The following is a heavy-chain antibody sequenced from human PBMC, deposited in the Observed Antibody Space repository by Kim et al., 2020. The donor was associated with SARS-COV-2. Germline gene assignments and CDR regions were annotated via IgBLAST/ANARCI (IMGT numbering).Heavy chain of an antibody. V-gene: IGHV3-11*01. J-gene: IGHJ6*02. CDR3: ARDAYDSSGYGSLQVYYYYYYGMDV. Sequence: GGSLRLSCAASGFTFSDYYMSWIRQAPGKGLEWVSYISSSGSTIYYADSVKGRFTISRDNAKNSLYLQMNSLRAEDTAVYYCARDAYDSSGYGSLQVYYYYYYGMDVWGQGTTVTVSS. CDR2: ISSSGSTI. CDR1: GFTFSDYY. D-gene: IGHD3-22*01.